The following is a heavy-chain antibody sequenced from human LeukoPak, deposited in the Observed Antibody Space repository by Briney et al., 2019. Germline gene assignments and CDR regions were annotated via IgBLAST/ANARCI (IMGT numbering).Heavy chain of an antibody. J-gene: IGHJ4*02. Sequence: GGSLRLSCAASGFTFSDCYMSWIRQAPGKGLEWVSYISSSSSYTNYADSVKGRFTISRDNAKNSLYPQMNSLRAEDTAVYYCARDLHYDFWSGYSDWGQGTLVTVSS. D-gene: IGHD3-3*01. V-gene: IGHV3-11*06. CDR1: GFTFSDCY. CDR2: ISSSSSYT. CDR3: ARDLHYDFWSGYSD.